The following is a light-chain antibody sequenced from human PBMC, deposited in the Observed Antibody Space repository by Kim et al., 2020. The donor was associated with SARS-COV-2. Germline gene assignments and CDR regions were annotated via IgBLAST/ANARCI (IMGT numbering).Light chain of an antibody. V-gene: IGKV3-15*01. CDR1: QSIASD. CDR2: GAS. Sequence: SPGERATLSCRASQSIASDLAWYQHKSGQPPRLLIYGASIRAIGVPTRFRGSGSGTEFTLTINNLQSEDFGVYYCQQYNNWPPWTFGQGTKVDIK. CDR3: QQYNNWPPWT. J-gene: IGKJ1*01.